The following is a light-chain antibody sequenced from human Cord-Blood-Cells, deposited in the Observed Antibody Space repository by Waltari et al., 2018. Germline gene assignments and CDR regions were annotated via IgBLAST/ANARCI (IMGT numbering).Light chain of an antibody. CDR1: SSDVGGFNY. J-gene: IGLJ1*01. Sequence: SALTQPRSVSGSPGQSVTIPCTGTSSDVGGFNYVSWYQQHPGKPPKLKVYEVSKRTAGVRDRYAGSKSGNTASLTISGLQAEDDADYYCCSYAASYSDVFGTGTKVTVL. CDR3: CSYAASYSDV. V-gene: IGLV2-11*02. CDR2: EVS.